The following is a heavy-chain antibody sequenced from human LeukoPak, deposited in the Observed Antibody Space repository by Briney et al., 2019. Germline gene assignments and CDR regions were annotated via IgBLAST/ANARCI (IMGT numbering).Heavy chain of an antibody. V-gene: IGHV1-18*01. D-gene: IGHD3-22*01. CDR2: LSAYNGNT. J-gene: IGHJ5*02. Sequence: ASVKVSCKASGYTFTSYGISWVRQARGQGLEWMGWLSAYNGNTNYAQTLQGRVNMPTDTSTSTAYAERRSLRSDDTAVYYCGRRAYYYDRSGYCPFDPWGQGTLVTVSS. CDR3: GRRAYYYDRSGYCPFDP. CDR1: GYTFTSYG.